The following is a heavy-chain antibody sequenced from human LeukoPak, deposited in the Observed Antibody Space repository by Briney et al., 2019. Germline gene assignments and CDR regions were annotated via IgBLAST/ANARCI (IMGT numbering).Heavy chain of an antibody. J-gene: IGHJ4*02. V-gene: IGHV4-59*12. D-gene: IGHD6-19*01. CDR3: ARGGGIAVAGPFDY. CDR1: GGSISSYY. Sequence: SETLSLTCTVSGGSISSYYWSWIRQPPGKGLEWIGYIYYSGSTNYNPSLKSRVTISVDTSKNQFSLKLSSVTAADTAVYYCARGGGIAVAGPFDYWGQGTLVTVSS. CDR2: IYYSGST.